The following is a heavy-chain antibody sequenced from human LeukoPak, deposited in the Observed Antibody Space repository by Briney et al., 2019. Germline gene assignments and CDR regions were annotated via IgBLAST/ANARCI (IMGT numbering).Heavy chain of an antibody. CDR3: AREEFSYGLAY. Sequence: GGSLRLSCAASGFIVSDYYMTWVRQAPGKGLEWVSVIYSGGSTYYADSVKDRFSISRDNSKNTVFLRMNSLRADDTAVYYCAREEFSYGLAYWGQGTLVTVSS. V-gene: IGHV3-53*01. CDR1: GFIVSDYY. D-gene: IGHD5-18*01. J-gene: IGHJ4*02. CDR2: IYSGGST.